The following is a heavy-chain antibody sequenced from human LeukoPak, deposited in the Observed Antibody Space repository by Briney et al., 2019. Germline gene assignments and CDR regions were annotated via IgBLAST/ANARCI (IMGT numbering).Heavy chain of an antibody. CDR2: LWYDGSNK. CDR3: AREVVAATWYYYYYGMDV. V-gene: IGHV3-33*01. D-gene: IGHD2-15*01. Sequence: GGSLRLSCAASGFTFSSYGMHWVRQAPGKGLEWVEVLWYDGSNKYYADSVKGRFTISRDNSKNTLYLQMNSLRAEDTAVYYCAREVVAATWYYYYYGMDVWGQGTTVTVSS. CDR1: GFTFSSYG. J-gene: IGHJ6*02.